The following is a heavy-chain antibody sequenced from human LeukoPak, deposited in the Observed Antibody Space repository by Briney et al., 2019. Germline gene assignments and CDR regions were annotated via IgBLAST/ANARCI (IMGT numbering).Heavy chain of an antibody. V-gene: IGHV1-2*06. CDR2: IVPNSGDT. CDR1: GYTFTGYY. CDR3: ARGGVVTSVGLTFYYGMDV. J-gene: IGHJ6*02. Sequence: ASVKVSCTTSGYTFTGYYMLWVRQAPGQGLEWMGRIVPNSGDTNYAQKFQGRVTLTRDTSISTAYMELSRLRSDDTAIYYCARGGVVTSVGLTFYYGMDVWGQGTTVTVSS. D-gene: IGHD3-22*01.